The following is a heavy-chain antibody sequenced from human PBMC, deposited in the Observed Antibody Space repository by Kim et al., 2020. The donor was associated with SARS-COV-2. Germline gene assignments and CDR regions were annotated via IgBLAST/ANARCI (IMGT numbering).Heavy chain of an antibody. CDR2: ISYDGGNK. V-gene: IGHV3-30*04. CDR1: GFTFSSYA. J-gene: IGHJ3*02. CDR3: ARELIVGAPGGFDI. Sequence: GGSLRLSCAASGFTFSSYAMHWVRQAPGKGLEWVAVISYDGGNKNYADSGKGRFTISRDNSKNTLYLQMNSLRAEDTAVYYCARELIVGAPGGFDIWGQGTMVTVSS. D-gene: IGHD1-26*01.